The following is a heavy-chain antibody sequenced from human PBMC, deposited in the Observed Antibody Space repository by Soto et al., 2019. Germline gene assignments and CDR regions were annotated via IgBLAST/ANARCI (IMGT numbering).Heavy chain of an antibody. Sequence: VQLVVSGGGLVQPGGSLRLSCVGSGFMFDSYPMNWVRQAPGKGLEWVSYINSGSDSIYYAESVKGRFTISRDNARNSLSLQMNSLSDGDTAVYYCAKSGDSAGWGIDFWGQGTLVTVSS. CDR2: INSGSDSI. CDR3: AKSGDSAGWGIDF. J-gene: IGHJ4*02. CDR1: GFMFDSYP. D-gene: IGHD6-19*01. V-gene: IGHV3-48*02.